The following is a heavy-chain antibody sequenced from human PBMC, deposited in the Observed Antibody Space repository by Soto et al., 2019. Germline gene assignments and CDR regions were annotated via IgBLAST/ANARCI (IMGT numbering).Heavy chain of an antibody. J-gene: IGHJ4*02. CDR3: VRDSGRGFYFDY. D-gene: IGHD3-10*01. CDR1: VGSVSSGGYY. CDR2: IYYSGST. V-gene: IGHV4-31*11. Sequence: NPSETLSLTCAVSVGSVSSGGYYWTWIRQHPGKGLEWIGYIYYSGSTYYNPSLKSRVTMSLDTSKNQFSLKLSSVTAADTAVYYCVRDSGRGFYFDYWGQGAQVTVSS.